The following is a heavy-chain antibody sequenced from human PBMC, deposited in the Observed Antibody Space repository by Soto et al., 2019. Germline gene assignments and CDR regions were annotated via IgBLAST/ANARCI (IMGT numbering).Heavy chain of an antibody. V-gene: IGHV1-69*13. CDR1: AGTLKNYS. D-gene: IGHD3-3*01. Sequence: ASVKVSCKASAGTLKNYSINWVLQAPGQGLEWVGGILPVSAPPDYAQKFQGRVSITADHSTGTVYMELSRLKSDDTAVYFCATDSNYDVSNSFWGQGTLVTVSS. CDR2: ILPVSAPP. J-gene: IGHJ4*02. CDR3: ATDSNYDVSNSF.